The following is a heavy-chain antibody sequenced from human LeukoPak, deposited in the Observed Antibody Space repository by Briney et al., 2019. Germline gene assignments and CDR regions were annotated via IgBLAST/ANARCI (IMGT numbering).Heavy chain of an antibody. CDR1: GFTFSSHW. J-gene: IGHJ4*02. CDR3: ARDGGSGRYVY. D-gene: IGHD1-26*01. Sequence: GGSLRLSCAASGFTFSSHWMNWVRQAPGKGLEWVANIKQDGSEKYYVDSVKGRFTISRDNAKNSLYLQMNSLRAEDTAVYYCARDGGSGRYVYWGQGTLVTVSS. V-gene: IGHV3-7*03. CDR2: IKQDGSEK.